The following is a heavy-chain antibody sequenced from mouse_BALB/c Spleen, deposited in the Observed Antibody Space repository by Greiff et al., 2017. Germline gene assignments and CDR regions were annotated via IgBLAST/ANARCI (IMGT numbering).Heavy chain of an antibody. CDR1: GYTFTNYW. Sequence: VKLMESGAELVRPGTSVKMSCKAAGYTFTNYWIGWVKQRPGHGLEWIGDIYPGGGYTNYNEKFKGKATLTADTSSSTAYMQLSSLTSEDSAIYYCADYGSSYWFAYWGQGTLVTVSA. D-gene: IGHD1-1*01. CDR3: ADYGSSYWFAY. J-gene: IGHJ3*01. CDR2: IYPGGGYT. V-gene: IGHV1-63*02.